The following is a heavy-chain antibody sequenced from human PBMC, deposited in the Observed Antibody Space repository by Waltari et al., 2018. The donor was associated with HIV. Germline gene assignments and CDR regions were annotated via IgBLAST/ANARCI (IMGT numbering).Heavy chain of an antibody. J-gene: IGHJ4*02. CDR1: GFTFHRHW. D-gene: IGHD1-20*01. CDR2: ISSDGTTT. V-gene: IGHV3-74*01. Sequence: EVQLVESGGGLVQPGGALRLTGAAFGFTFHRHWMHWVRHATGKGLVWVSRISSDGTTTSYADSVKGRFTISRDNAKNTLYLQMNSLRAEDTAVYYCTRDLARYNWNDIPLDYWGQGALVTVSS. CDR3: TRDLARYNWNDIPLDY.